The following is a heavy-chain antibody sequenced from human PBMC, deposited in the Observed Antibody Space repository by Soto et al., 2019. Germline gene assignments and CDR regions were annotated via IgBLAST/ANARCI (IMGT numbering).Heavy chain of an antibody. D-gene: IGHD1-26*01. Sequence: SETLSLTCTVSGGSISSGDYYWSWIRQPPGKGLEWIGYIYYSGSTYYNPSLKSRVTISVDTSKNQFSLKLSSVTAADTAVYYCARVGELTGSIDYWGQGTLVTVSS. CDR2: IYYSGST. CDR3: ARVGELTGSIDY. J-gene: IGHJ4*02. CDR1: GGSISSGDYY. V-gene: IGHV4-30-4*01.